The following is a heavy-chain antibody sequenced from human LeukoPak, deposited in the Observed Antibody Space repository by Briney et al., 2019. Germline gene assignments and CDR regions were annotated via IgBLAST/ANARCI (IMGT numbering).Heavy chain of an antibody. D-gene: IGHD5-18*01. CDR3: ARAGRSYGSLPGKDLDY. V-gene: IGHV3-48*03. J-gene: IGHJ4*02. Sequence: GGPLRLSCAASGFTFSSYEMNCLPDAPGKGLEGVSYISSSGSTIYYADSVKGRFTISRDNDKNSLYLQMNSLRAEDTAVYYCARAGRSYGSLPGKDLDYWGQGTLVTVSS. CDR2: ISSSGSTI. CDR1: GFTFSSYE.